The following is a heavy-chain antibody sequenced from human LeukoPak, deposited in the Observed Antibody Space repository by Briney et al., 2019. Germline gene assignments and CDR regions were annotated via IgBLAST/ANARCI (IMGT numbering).Heavy chain of an antibody. J-gene: IGHJ4*02. V-gene: IGHV3-30*04. CDR2: ISYDGSNK. Sequence: GESLRLSCAASGFTFSGYAMHWVRQAPGKGLEWVAVISYDGSNKYYADSVKGRLTISRDNSKNTLYLQMNSLRAEDTAVYYCARDTYDSSGYYFDYWGQGTLVTVSS. D-gene: IGHD3-22*01. CDR1: GFTFSGYA. CDR3: ARDTYDSSGYYFDY.